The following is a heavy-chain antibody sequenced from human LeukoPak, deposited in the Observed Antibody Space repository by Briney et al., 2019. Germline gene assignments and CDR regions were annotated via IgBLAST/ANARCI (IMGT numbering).Heavy chain of an antibody. D-gene: IGHD2-2*01. J-gene: IGHJ4*02. V-gene: IGHV3-66*04. CDR1: EFSVGSNY. Sequence: PGGSLRLSCAASEFSVGSNYMTWVRQAPGKGLEWVSLIYSGGSTYYADSVKGRFTISRDNSKNTLYLQMNSLRAEDTAVYYCARPRGCGSARCNNFDYWGQGTLVTVSS. CDR2: IYSGGST. CDR3: ARPRGCGSARCNNFDY.